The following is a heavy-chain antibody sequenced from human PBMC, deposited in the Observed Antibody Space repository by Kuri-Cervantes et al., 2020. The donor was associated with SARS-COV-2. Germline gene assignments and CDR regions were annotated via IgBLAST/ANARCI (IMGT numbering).Heavy chain of an antibody. CDR3: ATGPPVDTATWFDP. CDR2: TIPIFGTA. Sequence: SVKVSCKASGGTFSSYAISWVRQAPGQGLEWMGGTIPIFGTANYAQKFQGRVTITADESTSTAYMELSSLRSEDTAVYYCATGPPVDTATWFDPWGQGTLVTVSS. D-gene: IGHD5-18*01. J-gene: IGHJ5*02. V-gene: IGHV1-69*13. CDR1: GGTFSSYA.